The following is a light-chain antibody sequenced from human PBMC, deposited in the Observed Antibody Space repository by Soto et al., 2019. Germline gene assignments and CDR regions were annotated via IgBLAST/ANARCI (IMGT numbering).Light chain of an antibody. Sequence: NFMLTQPHSVSESSGKTVTISCTRSSGSIASNYVQWYQQRPGSAPTTVIYEDNQRPSGVPDRFSGSIDSSSNSASLTISGLKTEDEADYYCQSYDSSNPHVVFGGGTKVTVL. CDR1: SGSIASNY. CDR2: EDN. CDR3: QSYDSSNPHVV. V-gene: IGLV6-57*04. J-gene: IGLJ2*01.